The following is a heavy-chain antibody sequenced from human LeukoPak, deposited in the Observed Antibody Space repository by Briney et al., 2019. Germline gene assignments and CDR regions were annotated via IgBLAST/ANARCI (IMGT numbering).Heavy chain of an antibody. CDR1: GDTFSTYD. J-gene: IGHJ6*02. V-gene: IGHV1-8*01. D-gene: IGHD3-10*01. Sequence: ASVKVPCKASGDTFSTYDMNWVRQATGQGLEYMGWMNPNSGNTGYAQKFQGRVTMTRDTAITTAYMELSNLRSDDTAVYYCARGDTMVRGVSALGKYGMDVWGQGTTVTVSS. CDR2: MNPNSGNT. CDR3: ARGDTMVRGVSALGKYGMDV.